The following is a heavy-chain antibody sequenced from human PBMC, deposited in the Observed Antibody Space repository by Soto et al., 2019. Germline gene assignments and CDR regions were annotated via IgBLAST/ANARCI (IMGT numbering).Heavy chain of an antibody. CDR1: GFTFSSYG. D-gene: IGHD3-22*01. J-gene: IGHJ4*02. CDR2: IWYDGSNK. CDR3: ARDSEPPQYYYDSSGYSPTD. V-gene: IGHV3-33*01. Sequence: GGSLRLSCAASGFTFSSYGMHWVRQAPGKGLEWVAVIWYDGSNKYYADSVKGRFTISRDNPKNTLYLQMNSLRAEDTAVYYCARDSEPPQYYYDSSGYSPTDWGQGTLVTVSS.